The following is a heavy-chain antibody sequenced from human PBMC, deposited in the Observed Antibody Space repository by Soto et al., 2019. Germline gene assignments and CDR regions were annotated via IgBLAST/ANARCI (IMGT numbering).Heavy chain of an antibody. V-gene: IGHV1-69*13. J-gene: IGHJ5*02. CDR1: GGTFSSYA. CDR3: ARGQPAYDILTGYYYH. D-gene: IGHD3-9*01. Sequence: ASVKVSCKASGGTFSSYAISWVRQAPGQGLEWMGGIIPIFATANYAQKFQGRVTITADESTSTAYMELSSLRSEDTAVYYCARGQPAYDILTGYYYHWGQGTLVTVSS. CDR2: IIPIFATA.